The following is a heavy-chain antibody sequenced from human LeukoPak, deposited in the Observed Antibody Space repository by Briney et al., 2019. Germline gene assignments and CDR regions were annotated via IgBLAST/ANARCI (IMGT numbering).Heavy chain of an antibody. CDR3: ARDWGGPDAFDI. CDR2: ISYDGSNK. CDR1: GFTFSSYG. Sequence: QAGGSLRLSCAASGFTFSSYGMHWVRQAPGKGLEWVAVISYDGSNKYYADSVKGRFTISRDNSKNTLYLQMNSLRAEDTAVYYCARDWGGPDAFDIWGQGTMVTVSS. V-gene: IGHV3-30*03. J-gene: IGHJ3*02. D-gene: IGHD2-21*01.